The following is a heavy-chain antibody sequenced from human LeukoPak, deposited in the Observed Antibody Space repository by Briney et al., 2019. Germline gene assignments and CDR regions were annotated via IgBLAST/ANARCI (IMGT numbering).Heavy chain of an antibody. V-gene: IGHV3-7*01. CDR2: IKQDGSEK. J-gene: IGHJ4*02. D-gene: IGHD3-3*01. Sequence: PGGTLRLSCAASGFTFSTYAMSWVRQAPGKGLEWVANIKQDGSEKYYVDSVKGRFTISRDNAKNSLYLQVNSLRAEDTAVYYCARDSGWGGYYMPLGPDYWGQGTLVTVSS. CDR3: ARDSGWGGYYMPLGPDY. CDR1: GFTFSTYA.